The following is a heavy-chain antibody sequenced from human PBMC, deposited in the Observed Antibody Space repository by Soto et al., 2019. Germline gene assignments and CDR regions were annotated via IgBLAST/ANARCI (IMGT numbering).Heavy chain of an antibody. CDR2: IIPIFGTA. J-gene: IGHJ6*02. Sequence: QVQLVQSGAEVKKPGSSVKVSCKASGGTFSSYAISWVRQAPGQGLEWMGGIIPIFGTANYAQKFQGRVTITADEYTSTAYMELSSLRSEHTAVYYCATPGSPLIYYYGMDVWGQGTTVTVSS. D-gene: IGHD2-15*01. CDR3: ATPGSPLIYYYGMDV. V-gene: IGHV1-69*12. CDR1: GGTFSSYA.